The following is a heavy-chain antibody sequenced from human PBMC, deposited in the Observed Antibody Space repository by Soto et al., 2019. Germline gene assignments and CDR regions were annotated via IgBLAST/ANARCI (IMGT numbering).Heavy chain of an antibody. J-gene: IGHJ4*02. V-gene: IGHV1-69*01. CDR3: ARDGGRHSGGIDY. CDR2: IIPIFGTA. D-gene: IGHD1-26*01. Sequence: QVQLVQSGAEVKKPRSSVKVSCKASGGTFSSYSINWVRQAPGQGLEWMGEIIPIFGTANYAQKFQGRVTITADESTSTAYIELSSLRSEDTAVYYCARDGGRHSGGIDYWGQGTRVTASS. CDR1: GGTFSSYS.